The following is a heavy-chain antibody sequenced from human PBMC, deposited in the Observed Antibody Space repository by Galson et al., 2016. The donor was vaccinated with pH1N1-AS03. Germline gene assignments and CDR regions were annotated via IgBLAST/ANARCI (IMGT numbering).Heavy chain of an antibody. D-gene: IGHD3-22*01. CDR2: TSPDDSQA. Sequence: QSGAEVTKPGESLKISCMGSGTSFSNYWIGWVRQMPGEGLEWMGATSPDDSQAKYSPYFEGQVTISVDKSITTAFLQWNSRKASDTALYYCGRHTFSYDTTDTNRPDAFDIWGQGTMVTVFS. V-gene: IGHV5-51*01. CDR3: GRHTFSYDTTDTNRPDAFDI. J-gene: IGHJ3*02. CDR1: GTSFSNYW.